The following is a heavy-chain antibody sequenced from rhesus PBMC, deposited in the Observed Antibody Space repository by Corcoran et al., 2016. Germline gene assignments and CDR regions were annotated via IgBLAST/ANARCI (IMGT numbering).Heavy chain of an antibody. V-gene: IGHV4-160*01. CDR2: IYGSGGST. Sequence: QVPLQESGPGLVKPSETLSLTCAVSGGSIRSNYWSWLRQAPAKGLAGIGRIYGSGGSTDYNPSLKSRVTISTDTSKNQCSLKLTSVTAADTAVYYCARVEQRLDGYFDIWGPGTPITISS. J-gene: IGHJ2*01. CDR1: GGSIRSNY. CDR3: ARVEQRLDGYFDI. D-gene: IGHD6-31*01.